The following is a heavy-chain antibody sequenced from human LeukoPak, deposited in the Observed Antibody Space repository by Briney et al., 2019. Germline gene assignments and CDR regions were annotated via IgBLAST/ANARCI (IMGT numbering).Heavy chain of an antibody. V-gene: IGHV3-23*01. J-gene: IGHJ4*02. CDR3: AKDFGTGYGDYYFDH. CDR2: ISGSGGTT. Sequence: GGSLRLSCAASGFNFSTYAMSWVRQAPGEGLQWLSLISGSGGTTYYADSVRGRFTISRDNSKNTLYLQMNSLRAEDTAVYYCAKDFGTGYGDYYFDHWGQGALVTVSS. D-gene: IGHD4-17*01. CDR1: GFNFSTYA.